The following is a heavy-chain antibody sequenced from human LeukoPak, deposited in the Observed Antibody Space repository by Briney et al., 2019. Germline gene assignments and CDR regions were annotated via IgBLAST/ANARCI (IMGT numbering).Heavy chain of an antibody. Sequence: GGSLRLSCAASGFTFSGYWMSWVRQAPGKGLEWVANINQDGSEKDYVDSVKGRFTISRDNAKNSLYLQVNSLRAEDTAVYYCARGPSSGDALNYWGQGTLVTVPS. D-gene: IGHD3-16*01. CDR1: GFTFSGYW. J-gene: IGHJ4*02. V-gene: IGHV3-7*04. CDR3: ARGPSSGDALNY. CDR2: INQDGSEK.